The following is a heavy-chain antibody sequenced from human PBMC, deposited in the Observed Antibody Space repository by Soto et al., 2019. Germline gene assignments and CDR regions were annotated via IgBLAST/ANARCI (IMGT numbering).Heavy chain of an antibody. D-gene: IGHD6-19*01. CDR1: CGSFIGYY. J-gene: IGHJ4*02. V-gene: IGHV4-34*01. CDR3: AISGYSSGWYYFDY. Sequence: PSETLSLTCAVNCGSFIGYYWSWIRQPPGKGLEWIGEINHSGSTNYNPSLKSRVTISVDTSKNQFSLKLSSVTAADTALSYCAISGYSSGWYYFDYWGEEPLVTVSS. CDR2: INHSGST.